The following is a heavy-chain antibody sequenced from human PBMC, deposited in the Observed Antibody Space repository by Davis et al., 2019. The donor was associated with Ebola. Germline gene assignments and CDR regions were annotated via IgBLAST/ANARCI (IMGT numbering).Heavy chain of an antibody. V-gene: IGHV4-59*08. CDR1: GGSISSYY. CDR2: IYYSGST. Sequence: SETLSLTCTVSGGSISSYYWSWIRQPPGKGLEWIGYIYYSGSTNYNPSLKSRVTISVDTSKNQFSLKLSSVTAADTAVYYCARSIAVAGNGGDPYGMDVWGQGTTVTVSS. J-gene: IGHJ6*02. CDR3: ARSIAVAGNGGDPYGMDV. D-gene: IGHD6-19*01.